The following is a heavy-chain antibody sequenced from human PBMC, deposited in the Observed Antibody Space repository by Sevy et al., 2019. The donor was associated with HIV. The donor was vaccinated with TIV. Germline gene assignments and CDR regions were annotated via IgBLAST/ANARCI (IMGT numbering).Heavy chain of an antibody. D-gene: IGHD3-3*01. V-gene: IGHV3-23*01. CDR2: ISFSGSKT. CDR3: ASTTFMDFWNDYYSFYFDF. CDR1: GFNFNNYA. Sequence: GGSLRLSCAAAGFNFNNYAMTWVRQAPGKGLEWVSGISFSGSKTYYAESVKGRFSISGDPSKNTLYLQMNNVRVEDTAIYFCASTTFMDFWNDYYSFYFDFWGQGTLVTVSS. J-gene: IGHJ4*02.